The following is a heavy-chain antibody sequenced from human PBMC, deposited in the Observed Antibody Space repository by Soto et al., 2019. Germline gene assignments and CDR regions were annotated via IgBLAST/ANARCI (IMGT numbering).Heavy chain of an antibody. V-gene: IGHV1-69*02. CDR3: ASVLNRPAAGYYYGMDV. J-gene: IGHJ6*02. CDR1: GGTFSSYT. Sequence: QVQLVQSGAEVKKPGSSVKVSCKASGGTFSSYTISWVRQAPGQGIEWMGRIIPILGIANYAQKFQGRVTITADKSTSTAYMELSSLRSEDTAVYYCASVLNRPAAGYYYGMDVWGQGTTVTVSS. D-gene: IGHD2-8*02. CDR2: IIPILGIA.